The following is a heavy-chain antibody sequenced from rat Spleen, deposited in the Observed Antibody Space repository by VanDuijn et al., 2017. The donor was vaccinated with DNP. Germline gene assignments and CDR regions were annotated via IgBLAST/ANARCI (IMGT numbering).Heavy chain of an antibody. CDR2: MWYDGTT. D-gene: IGHD1-9*01. CDR1: GFSLTNYA. CDR3: ARNYGYNSLYAMDA. Sequence: QVQLQESGPGLVQPSQTLSLTCTVSGFSLTNYAVGWVRQPSGRGPEWMGRMWYDGTTDYNSALKSRLSISRDTSKSQVFLKMNSLQAEDTATYYCARNYGYNSLYAMDAWGQGTSVTVSS. V-gene: IGHV2S30*01. J-gene: IGHJ4*01.